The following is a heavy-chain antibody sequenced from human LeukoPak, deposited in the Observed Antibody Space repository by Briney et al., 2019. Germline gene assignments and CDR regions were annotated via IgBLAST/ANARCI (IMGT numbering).Heavy chain of an antibody. CDR2: FNHSASS. D-gene: IGHD4-17*01. Sequence: GSLRLSCAASGFTFSSYAISWIRQPPGKGLEWIGEFNHSASSNYNPSLKSRVTISLDTSKNQFSLRLSSVTAADTAVYYCARGRRSRTLRGLYWGYFFDYWGQGTLVTVSS. J-gene: IGHJ4*02. V-gene: IGHV4-34*01. CDR3: ARGRRSRTLRGLYWGYFFDY. CDR1: GFTFSSYA.